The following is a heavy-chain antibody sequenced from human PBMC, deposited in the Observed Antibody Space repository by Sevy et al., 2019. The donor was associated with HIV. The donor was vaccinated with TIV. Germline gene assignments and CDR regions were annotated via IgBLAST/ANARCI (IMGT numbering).Heavy chain of an antibody. Sequence: GGSLRLSCAASGFTFSNAWMSWVRQAPGKGLEWVGRIKSKTDGGTTDYAAPVKGRFTISRDDSKNTLYLQMNSLKTEDTAVYYCTTALYDSSGYYYSDYWGQRTLVTVSS. V-gene: IGHV3-15*01. D-gene: IGHD3-22*01. J-gene: IGHJ4*02. CDR2: IKSKTDGGTT. CDR3: TTALYDSSGYYYSDY. CDR1: GFTFSNAW.